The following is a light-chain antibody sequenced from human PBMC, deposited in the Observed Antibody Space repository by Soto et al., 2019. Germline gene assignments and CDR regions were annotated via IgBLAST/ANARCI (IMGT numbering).Light chain of an antibody. V-gene: IGLV1-44*01. Sequence: QSVLTQPPSASGTPGQRVTISCSGSSSNVGGNAVNWYQQLPGAAPKVLIYKNNQRPSGVPDRFSGSKSGTSASLAISGRQSEDEADYCCASWDDSVKGFVFGSGTKVTVL. CDR3: ASWDDSVKGFV. CDR1: SSNVGGNA. CDR2: KNN. J-gene: IGLJ1*01.